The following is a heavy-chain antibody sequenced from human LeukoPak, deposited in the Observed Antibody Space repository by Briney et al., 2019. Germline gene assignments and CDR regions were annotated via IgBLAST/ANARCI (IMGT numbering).Heavy chain of an antibody. CDR2: INHSGST. J-gene: IGHJ4*02. CDR3: ARLADYYDSSGYYAQFDY. V-gene: IGHV4-34*01. CDR1: GGSFSGYY. Sequence: SETLSLTCAVYGGSFSGYYWSWIRQPPGKGLEWIGEINHSGSTNYNPSLKGRVTISVDTSKNQFSLKLSSVTAADTAVYYCARLADYYDSSGYYAQFDYWGQGTLVTVSS. D-gene: IGHD3-22*01.